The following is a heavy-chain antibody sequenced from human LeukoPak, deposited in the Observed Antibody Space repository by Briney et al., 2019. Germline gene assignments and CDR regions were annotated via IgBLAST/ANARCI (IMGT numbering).Heavy chain of an antibody. CDR1: GGSISSYY. V-gene: IGHV4-59*08. CDR3: ASRSYSGSADV. CDR2: IYYSGST. D-gene: IGHD1-26*01. Sequence: PSETLSLTCTVSGGSISSYYWSWIRQPPGKGLEWIGYIYYSGSTHYTPSLKSRVTISVDTSKNQFSLKLSSVPAADTAVYYCASRSYSGSADVWGQGTTVSVSS. J-gene: IGHJ6*02.